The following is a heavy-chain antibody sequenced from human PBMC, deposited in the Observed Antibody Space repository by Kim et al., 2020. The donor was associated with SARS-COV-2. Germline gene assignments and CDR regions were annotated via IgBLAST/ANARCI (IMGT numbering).Heavy chain of an antibody. Sequence: QELQGRATIPRDTSASTAYLQLSSMRSEDTAVYYCARAGDGWELLYYFDYWGQGPLVTVSS. J-gene: IGHJ4*02. CDR3: ARAGDGWELLYYFDY. V-gene: IGHV1-3*02. D-gene: IGHD1-26*01.